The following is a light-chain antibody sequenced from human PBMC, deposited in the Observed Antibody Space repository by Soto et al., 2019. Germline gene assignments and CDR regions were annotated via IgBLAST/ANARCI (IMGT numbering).Light chain of an antibody. Sequence: EIVMTQSPATLSVSPGERATLSCRASQSVSSNLAWYQQKPGQAPRLLIYGAATRATGTPARFSGSGSGTAFTLTISSLKSEDFAVYYFQQYNNWLITFGQGTRLEIK. J-gene: IGKJ5*01. CDR3: QQYNNWLIT. CDR1: QSVSSN. V-gene: IGKV3-15*01. CDR2: GAA.